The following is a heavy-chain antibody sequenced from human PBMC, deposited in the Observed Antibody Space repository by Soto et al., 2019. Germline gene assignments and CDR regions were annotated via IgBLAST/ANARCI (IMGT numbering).Heavy chain of an antibody. D-gene: IGHD5-18*01. CDR1: GFTFSSYG. CDR3: AKGVDTAGIDY. V-gene: IGHV3-30*18. J-gene: IGHJ4*02. CDR2: ISYDGSNK. Sequence: QVQLVESGGGVVQPGRSLRLSCAASGFTFSSYGMHWVRQAPGKGLEWVAVISYDGSNKYYADSVKGRFTISRDNSKNTLYLQMNSRRAEDTAVYYCAKGVDTAGIDYWGQGTLVTVSS.